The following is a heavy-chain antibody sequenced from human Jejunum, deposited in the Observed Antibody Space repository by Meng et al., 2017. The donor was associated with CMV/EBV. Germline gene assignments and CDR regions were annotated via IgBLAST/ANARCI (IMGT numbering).Heavy chain of an antibody. Sequence: FTGYYRHRVLRAPGQGLEGMGWINPNSGGTKYAQKFRSRLTMTRDTYISTAYMQLSRLRSDEKAVYYCAGVPGYFDWSSPLSDDYWGQGTLVTVSS. CDR1: FTGYY. J-gene: IGHJ4*02. CDR3: AGVPGYFDWSSPLSDDY. V-gene: IGHV1-2*02. CDR2: INPNSGGT. D-gene: IGHD3-9*01.